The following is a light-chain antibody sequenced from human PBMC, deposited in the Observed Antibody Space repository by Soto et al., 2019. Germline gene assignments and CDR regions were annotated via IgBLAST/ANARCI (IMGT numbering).Light chain of an antibody. V-gene: IGKV3-15*01. CDR1: ESITDN. Sequence: EILMTQSPAALSVSPGERASLSCRASESITDNLAWYQQKPGLAPSLLIYGASTRATGIPARFSGSGSGTEFTLTISSLQSEDFAVYYCQQYNNWPPTTFGQGTKV. CDR3: QQYNNWPPTT. J-gene: IGKJ1*01. CDR2: GAS.